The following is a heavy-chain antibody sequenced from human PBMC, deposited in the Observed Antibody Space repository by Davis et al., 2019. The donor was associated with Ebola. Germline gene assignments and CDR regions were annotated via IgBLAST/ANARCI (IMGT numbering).Heavy chain of an antibody. V-gene: IGHV1-18*01. CDR3: AREAGCSSTSCYRVLPSPFYYGMDV. Sequence: ASVKVSCKASGYTFTSYGISWVRQAPGQGLEWMGWISAYNGNTNYAQKLQGRVTMTTDTSTSTAYMELRSLRSDDTAVYYCAREAGCSSTSCYRVLPSPFYYGMDVWGQGTTVTVSS. D-gene: IGHD2-2*01. CDR2: ISAYNGNT. CDR1: GYTFTSYG. J-gene: IGHJ6*02.